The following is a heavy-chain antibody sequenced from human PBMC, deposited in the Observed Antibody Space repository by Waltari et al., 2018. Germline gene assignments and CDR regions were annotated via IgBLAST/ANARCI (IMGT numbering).Heavy chain of an antibody. Sequence: EVQLVESGGRLVRPGGSLRISCVASGFSVGAYTRDWVRQAPGRGLEWVSSIGGSSNNRFYADSVKGRFTISRDEAKNSLYLQMDSLRAEDTGVYFCARVRAWTGGSDSWGLGTLVSVSS. CDR1: GFSVGAYT. D-gene: IGHD1-1*01. CDR2: IGGSSNNR. V-gene: IGHV3-21*03. J-gene: IGHJ4*02. CDR3: ARVRAWTGGSDS.